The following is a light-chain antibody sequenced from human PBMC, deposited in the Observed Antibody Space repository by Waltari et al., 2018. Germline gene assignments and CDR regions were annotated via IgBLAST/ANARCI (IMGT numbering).Light chain of an antibody. CDR3: HQYNNWPPYT. Sequence: EVVMTQSPATLSVSPGERATLSCRASQNVNTNVAWYQQKPGQPPRLLIYGATTTATGIPARFSGSRSGTEFTLTISSLQYEDFAVYYCHQYNNWPPYTFGQGTKVEIK. CDR1: QNVNTN. J-gene: IGKJ2*01. V-gene: IGKV3-15*01. CDR2: GAT.